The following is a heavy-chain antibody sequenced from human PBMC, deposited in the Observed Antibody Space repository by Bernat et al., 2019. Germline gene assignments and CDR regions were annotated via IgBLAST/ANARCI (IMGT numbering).Heavy chain of an antibody. Sequence: QVQLQESGPGLVKPSETLSLTCTVSGGSISSYYWSWIRQPPGKGLEWIGYIHYSGSTNYNPSLKSRVTISVDTSKNQFSLKLSSVTAADTAVYYCAGGRASWGQGTLVTVSS. CDR3: AGGRAS. CDR2: IHYSGST. J-gene: IGHJ4*02. V-gene: IGHV4-59*01. CDR1: GGSISSYY. D-gene: IGHD3-16*01.